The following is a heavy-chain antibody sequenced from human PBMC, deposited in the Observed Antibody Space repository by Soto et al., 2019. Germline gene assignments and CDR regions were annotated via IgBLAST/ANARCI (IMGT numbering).Heavy chain of an antibody. CDR2: IYSGGST. CDR1: GFTVSSNY. D-gene: IGHD3-10*01. Sequence: GGSLRLSCAASGFTVSSNYMSWVRQAPGKGLEWVSVIYSGGSTYYADSVKGRFTISRDNSKNTLYLQMNSLRAEDTAVYYCAIEQDVPPEDGPGCDWGQGTXVTVSS. V-gene: IGHV3-53*01. CDR3: AIEQDVPPEDGPGCD. J-gene: IGHJ4*02.